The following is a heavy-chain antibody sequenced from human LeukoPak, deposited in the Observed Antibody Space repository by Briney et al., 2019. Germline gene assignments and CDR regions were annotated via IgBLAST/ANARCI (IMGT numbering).Heavy chain of an antibody. Sequence: ASVKVSCKASGYTFTRYYMHWVRQAPGQGLEWMGWINPNSGGTNYAQKFQGRVTMTRDTSISTAYMELSRLRSDDTAAYYCARVGGDEGWYVRWGQGTLVTVSS. CDR1: GYTFTRYY. D-gene: IGHD2-15*01. CDR3: ARVGGDEGWYVR. J-gene: IGHJ4*02. V-gene: IGHV1-2*02. CDR2: INPNSGGT.